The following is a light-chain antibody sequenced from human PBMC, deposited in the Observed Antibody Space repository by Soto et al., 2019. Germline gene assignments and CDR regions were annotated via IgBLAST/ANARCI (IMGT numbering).Light chain of an antibody. J-gene: IGKJ1*01. CDR3: QQYNDWPQT. Sequence: EIVMTQSPGTLSLSPGERATLSCRASQSVRSNLAWYQQIPGQAPRLLIYGAFTRATGIPARFSGSGSGTEFTLAISSLQSEDFAVYYCQQYNDWPQTCGLGTKVEIK. CDR1: QSVRSN. CDR2: GAF. V-gene: IGKV3-15*01.